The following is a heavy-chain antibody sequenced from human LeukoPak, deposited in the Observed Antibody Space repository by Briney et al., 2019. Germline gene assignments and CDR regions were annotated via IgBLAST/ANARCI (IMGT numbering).Heavy chain of an antibody. CDR3: AKDKRRGVVWPTLDY. D-gene: IGHD3-16*01. V-gene: IGHV3-43D*03. CDR2: ISWDGGST. Sequence: PGGSLRLSCAASGFTFDDYAMHWVRQAPGKGLEWVSLISWDGGSTYYADSVKGRFTISRDNSKNSLYLQMNSLRAEDTALYYCAKDKRRGVVWPTLDYWGQGTLVTVSS. CDR1: GFTFDDYA. J-gene: IGHJ4*02.